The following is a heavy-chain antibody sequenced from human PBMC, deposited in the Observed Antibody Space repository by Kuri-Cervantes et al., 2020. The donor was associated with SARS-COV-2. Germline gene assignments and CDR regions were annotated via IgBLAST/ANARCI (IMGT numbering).Heavy chain of an antibody. CDR2: IYTSGST. V-gene: IGHV4-61*02. CDR1: GASISGSTYY. Sequence: LRLSCTVSGASISGSTYYWSWIRQPAGKGLEWIGRIYTSGSTNYNPSLKSRVTISIDTSKNQFSLSLSSVTAADTAVYYCARSQHSTSRFYYYGTDVWGQGTTVTVSS. D-gene: IGHD6-6*01. J-gene: IGHJ6*02. CDR3: ARSQHSTSRFYYYGTDV.